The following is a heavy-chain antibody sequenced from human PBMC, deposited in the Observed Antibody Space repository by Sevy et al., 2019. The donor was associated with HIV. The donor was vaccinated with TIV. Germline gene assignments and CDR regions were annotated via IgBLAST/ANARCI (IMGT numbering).Heavy chain of an antibody. CDR1: GYTFTNNG. CDR3: AREDGGLEDV. V-gene: IGHV1-18*01. CDR2: INTYNGHT. Sequence: ASVKVSCKASGYTFTNNGIIWVRQAPGQGLKWMGWINTYNGHTNYVQKFQGRVTMTTDTSTNTAYMELRSLRSDDTAVYYCAREDGGLEDVWGQGTTVTVSS. D-gene: IGHD3-16*01. J-gene: IGHJ6*02.